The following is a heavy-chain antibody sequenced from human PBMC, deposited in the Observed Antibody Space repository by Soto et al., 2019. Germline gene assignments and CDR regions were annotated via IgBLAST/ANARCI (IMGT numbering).Heavy chain of an antibody. CDR1: GGSISSGGYY. D-gene: IGHD2-15*01. CDR3: ARGGTASRDIVVVVAASNWFDP. V-gene: IGHV4-31*03. CDR2: IYYSGST. J-gene: IGHJ5*02. Sequence: SETLSLTCTVSGGSISSGGYYWSWIRQHPGKGLEWIGDIYYSGSTYYNPSLKSRVTISVDTSKNQFSLKLSSVTAADTAVYYCARGGTASRDIVVVVAASNWFDPWGQGTLVTVSS.